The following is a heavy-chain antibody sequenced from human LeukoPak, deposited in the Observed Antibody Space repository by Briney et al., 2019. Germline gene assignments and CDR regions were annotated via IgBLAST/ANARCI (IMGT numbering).Heavy chain of an antibody. Sequence: AAVKVSCKASGYTFTGYYMHWVRQAPGQGLEWMGRINPNSGGTNYAQKFQGRVTMTRDTSISTAYMELSRLRSDDTAVYYCAREGSCSSTSCYEHFDYWGQGTQVTVSS. D-gene: IGHD2-2*01. CDR3: AREGSCSSTSCYEHFDY. CDR2: INPNSGGT. CDR1: GYTFTGYY. V-gene: IGHV1-2*06. J-gene: IGHJ4*02.